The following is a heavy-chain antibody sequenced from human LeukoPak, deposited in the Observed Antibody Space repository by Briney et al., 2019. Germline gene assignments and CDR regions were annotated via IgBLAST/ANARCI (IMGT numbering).Heavy chain of an antibody. CDR2: INPSGGST. V-gene: IGHV1-46*03. CDR1: GYTFTSYY. D-gene: IGHD3-22*01. CDR3: ARGSLFYDSSGYYPDAFDI. J-gene: IGHJ3*02. Sequence: ASVKVSCKASGYTFTSYYMHWVRQAPGQGLEWMVIINPSGGSTSYAQKFQGRVTMTRDTSTSTVYMELSSLRSEDTAVDYCARGSLFYDSSGYYPDAFDIWGQGTMVTVSS.